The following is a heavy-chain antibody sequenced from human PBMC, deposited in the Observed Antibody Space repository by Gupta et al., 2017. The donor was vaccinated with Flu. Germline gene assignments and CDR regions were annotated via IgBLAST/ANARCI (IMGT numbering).Heavy chain of an antibody. CDR1: GFTFSSYA. J-gene: IGHJ4*02. CDR3: AKGLWATQGASDY. D-gene: IGHD2-15*01. V-gene: IGHV3-23*01. Sequence: EVQLLESGGGLVQPGGSLRLSCAASGFTFSSYAMSWVRQAPGKGLEWVSAISGSGGSTYYADAVKGRFTISRDNSKNTLYLQMNSLRAEDTAVYYCAKGLWATQGASDYWGQGTLVTVSS. CDR2: ISGSGGST.